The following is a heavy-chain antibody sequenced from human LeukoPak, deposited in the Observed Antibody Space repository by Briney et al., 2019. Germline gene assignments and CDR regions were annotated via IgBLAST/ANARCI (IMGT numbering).Heavy chain of an antibody. D-gene: IGHD4-17*01. CDR2: FSGSGGSA. CDR3: AKGAVGLRSLRWFDP. Sequence: GGSLRLSCAASGFTFSSYAMSWVRQAPGKGLEWLSAFSGSGGSAYYADSVKGRFTISRDNSENTLYLQMNHLRAENTAVYYCAKGAVGLRSLRWFDPWGQGTLVTVSS. V-gene: IGHV3-23*01. J-gene: IGHJ5*02. CDR1: GFTFSSYA.